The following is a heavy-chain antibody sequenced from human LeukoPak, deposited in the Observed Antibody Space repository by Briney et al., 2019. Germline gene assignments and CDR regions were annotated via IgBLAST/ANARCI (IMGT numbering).Heavy chain of an antibody. J-gene: IGHJ3*01. Sequence: GGSLRLSCAASGFTFSTYGMHWVRQAPGKGLEWVTVIWHDGSHKDYADSVKGRFIISRDNSKNTLYLQMNDLRAEDTAVYFCVRGWGSNVYASAFDVWGQGTMVTVSS. V-gene: IGHV3-33*01. D-gene: IGHD3-16*01. CDR2: IWHDGSHK. CDR3: VRGWGSNVYASAFDV. CDR1: GFTFSTYG.